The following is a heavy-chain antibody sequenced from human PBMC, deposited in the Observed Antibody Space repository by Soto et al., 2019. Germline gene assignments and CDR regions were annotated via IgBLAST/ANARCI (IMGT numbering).Heavy chain of an antibody. CDR2: ISYDGSNK. CDR3: ARDLVPMTVGMDV. J-gene: IGHJ6*02. D-gene: IGHD3-22*01. V-gene: IGHV3-30-3*01. CDR1: GFTFSSYA. Sequence: LRLSCAASGFTFSSYAMHWVRQAPGKGLEWVAVISYDGSNKYYADSVKGRFTISRDNSKNTLYLQMNSLRAEDTAVYYCARDLVPMTVGMDVWGQGTTVTVSS.